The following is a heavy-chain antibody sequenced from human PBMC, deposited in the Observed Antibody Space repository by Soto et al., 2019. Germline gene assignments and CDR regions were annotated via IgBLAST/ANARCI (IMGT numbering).Heavy chain of an antibody. CDR1: GFTFSSYS. CDR2: ISSSSSTI. J-gene: IGHJ4*01. V-gene: IGHV3-48*01. Sequence: GGSLRLSCAASGFTFSSYSMNWVRQAPGKGQEWVSYISSSSSTIYYADSVKGRFTISRDNAKNSLYLQMNSLRAEDTSVYFCERGPGIRVYHYLRYATLVT. CDR3: ERGPGIRVYHY.